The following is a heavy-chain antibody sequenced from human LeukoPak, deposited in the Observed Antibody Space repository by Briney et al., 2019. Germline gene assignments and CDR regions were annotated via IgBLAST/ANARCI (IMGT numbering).Heavy chain of an antibody. J-gene: IGHJ3*02. CDR2: IYYSGST. Sequence: SETLSLTCTVSGGSISSYYWSWIRQPPGKGLEWIGYIYYSGSTNYNPSLKSRVTISVDTSKNQFSLKLSSVTAADTAVYHCARLPPSYHYGSGSYRGAFDIWGQGTMVTVSS. V-gene: IGHV4-59*08. CDR1: GGSISSYY. CDR3: ARLPPSYHYGSGSYRGAFDI. D-gene: IGHD3-10*01.